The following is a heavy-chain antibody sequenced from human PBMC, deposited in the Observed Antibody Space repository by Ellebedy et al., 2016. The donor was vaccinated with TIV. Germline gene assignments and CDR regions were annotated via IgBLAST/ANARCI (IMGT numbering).Heavy chain of an antibody. CDR3: ASSPYGDYGIGY. CDR2: IHYRGNT. D-gene: IGHD4-17*01. CDR1: GGSISGYY. Sequence: SETLSLTXTVSGGSISGYYWSWIRQSPGMGLEWIGYIHYRGNTDYNPSLKSRVSISVDTSQNQFSLKLTSVTAADTAVYYCASSPYGDYGIGYWGQGTLVTVSS. V-gene: IGHV4-59*01. J-gene: IGHJ4*02.